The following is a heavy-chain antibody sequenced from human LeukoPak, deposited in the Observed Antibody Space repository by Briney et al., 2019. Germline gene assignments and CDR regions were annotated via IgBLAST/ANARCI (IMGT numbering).Heavy chain of an antibody. Sequence: GGSLRLSCAASGFTFSSYSMNWVRQAPGKGLEWVANIKQDGSEKYYVDSVKGRFTISRDNAKNSLYLQMNSLRAEDTAVYYCARDSLPPGDAFDIWGQGTKVTVSS. CDR2: IKQDGSEK. CDR3: ARDSLPPGDAFDI. V-gene: IGHV3-7*01. J-gene: IGHJ3*02. D-gene: IGHD2-15*01. CDR1: GFTFSSYS.